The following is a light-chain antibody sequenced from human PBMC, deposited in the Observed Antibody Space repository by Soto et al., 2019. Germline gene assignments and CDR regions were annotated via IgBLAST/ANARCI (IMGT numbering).Light chain of an antibody. J-gene: IGLJ1*01. CDR2: DVS. CDR1: SSDVGGYNY. V-gene: IGLV2-14*01. Sequence: QSALTQPASVSGSPGQSITISCTGTSSDVGGYNYVSWYQQHPGKAPKFIIYDVSNRPSGVSNRLSGSKSGNTASLTISGLQAEDEADYYCSSYTPSNTRQIVFGTGTKLTVL. CDR3: SSYTPSNTRQIV.